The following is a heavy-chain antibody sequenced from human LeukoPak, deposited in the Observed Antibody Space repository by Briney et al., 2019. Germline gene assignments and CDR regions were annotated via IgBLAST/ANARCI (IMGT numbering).Heavy chain of an antibody. CDR2: IYQSGGT. J-gene: IGHJ5*02. CDR1: GGSISSNNW. CDR3: ARAEWWWFDP. D-gene: IGHD2-8*01. Sequence: SGTLSLTCAVSGGSISSNNWWSWVRQPPGKGLEWLGEIYQSGGTNYNPSLKSRVTISLDKSKKQFSLKLSSVTAADTAVYYCARAEWWWFDPWGQGTLVTVSS. V-gene: IGHV4-4*02.